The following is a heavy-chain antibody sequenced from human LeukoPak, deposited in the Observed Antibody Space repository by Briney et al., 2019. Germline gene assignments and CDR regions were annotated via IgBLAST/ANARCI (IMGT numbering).Heavy chain of an antibody. Sequence: SETLSLTCTVSGGSISGYYWSWIRQPAGKGLEWIGRVYTSGSTNYNHSLKGRVTMSIDTSKNQFSLNLSSVTAADTAVYYCAKSPSGRGGYNWFDPWGQGTLVTVSS. D-gene: IGHD3-16*01. CDR3: AKSPSGRGGYNWFDP. V-gene: IGHV4-4*07. CDR1: GGSISGYY. CDR2: VYTSGST. J-gene: IGHJ5*02.